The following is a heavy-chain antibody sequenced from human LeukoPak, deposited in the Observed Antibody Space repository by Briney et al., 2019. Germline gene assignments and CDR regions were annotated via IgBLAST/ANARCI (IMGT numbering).Heavy chain of an antibody. CDR2: ISGGGGST. CDR1: GFTFSNFA. Sequence: GVSLRLSCAASGFTFSNFAMSWVRQAPGKGLEWVSGISGGGGSTYYADSVKGRFTISRDNSKNTLYLQMNSLRAEDTAVYYCAKGSGKYYYGSSGYYYLTFDYWGQGTLVTVSS. J-gene: IGHJ4*02. V-gene: IGHV3-23*01. CDR3: AKGSGKYYYGSSGYYYLTFDY. D-gene: IGHD3-22*01.